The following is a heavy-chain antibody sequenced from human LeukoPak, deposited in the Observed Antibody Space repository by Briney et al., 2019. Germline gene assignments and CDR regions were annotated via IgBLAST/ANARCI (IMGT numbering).Heavy chain of an antibody. CDR3: ARDMYYYDSSGYAAYYMDV. D-gene: IGHD3-22*01. V-gene: IGHV1-8*01. Sequence: GASVKVSCKASGYTFTSYDINWVRQATGQGLESMGWMNPNSGNTGYAQKFQGRVTMTRNTSISTAYMELSSLRSEDTAVYYCARDMYYYDSSGYAAYYMDVWGKGTTVTVSS. CDR2: MNPNSGNT. J-gene: IGHJ6*03. CDR1: GYTFTSYD.